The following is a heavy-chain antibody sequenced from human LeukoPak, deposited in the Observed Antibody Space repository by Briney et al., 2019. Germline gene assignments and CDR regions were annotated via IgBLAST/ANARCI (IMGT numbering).Heavy chain of an antibody. CDR2: ISWNSGSI. V-gene: IGHV3-9*01. J-gene: IGHJ4*02. Sequence: PGGSLRLSCAASGFTFDDYAMHWVRQAPGKGLEWVSGISWNSGSIGYADSVKGRFTISRDNAKNSLYLQMNSLRAEDTVLYYCALGGDNDYWGQGTLVTVSS. CDR3: ALGGDNDY. CDR1: GFTFDDYA. D-gene: IGHD4-23*01.